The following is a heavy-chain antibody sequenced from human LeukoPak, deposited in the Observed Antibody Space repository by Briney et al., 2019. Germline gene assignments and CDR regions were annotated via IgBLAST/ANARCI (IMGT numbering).Heavy chain of an antibody. D-gene: IGHD6-19*01. J-gene: IGHJ6*02. V-gene: IGHV1-18*01. CDR2: ISAYNGNT. CDR1: GYTFTTYG. CDR3: ARDKGTAVANGMDV. Sequence: GASVKVSCKTSGYTFTTYGISWVRQAPGQGLEWMGWISAYNGNTNFAQKLQGRVTMTTDTSTSTAYMELRSLRSDDTAVYYCARDKGTAVANGMDVWGQGTTVTVSS.